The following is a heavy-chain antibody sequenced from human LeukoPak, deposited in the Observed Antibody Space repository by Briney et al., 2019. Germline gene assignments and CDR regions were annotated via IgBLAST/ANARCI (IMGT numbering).Heavy chain of an antibody. Sequence: GGSLRLSCSASGFTFSSYGMHWVRQAPGKGLEWVAFIRYDGSNKYDADSVKGRFTISRDNSKNTLYLQMNSLRAEDTAVYYCAKEPPSIAAVDYWGQGTLVTVSS. D-gene: IGHD6-6*01. CDR3: AKEPPSIAAVDY. CDR1: GFTFSSYG. V-gene: IGHV3-30*02. CDR2: IRYDGSNK. J-gene: IGHJ4*02.